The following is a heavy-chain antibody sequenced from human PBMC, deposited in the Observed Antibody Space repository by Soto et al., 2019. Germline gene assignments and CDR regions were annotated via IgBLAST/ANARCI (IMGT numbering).Heavy chain of an antibody. J-gene: IGHJ4*02. CDR2: IYSGGST. D-gene: IGHD5-12*01. Sequence: GGSLRLSCAASGFTVSSNYMSWVRQAPGKGLEWVSVIYSGGSTYYADSVKGRFTISRDNSKNTLYLQMNSLRAEDTAVYYCARAQRSGXVYYFDYWGQGTLVTVSS. CDR3: ARAQRSGXVYYFDY. CDR1: GFTVSSNY. V-gene: IGHV3-66*01.